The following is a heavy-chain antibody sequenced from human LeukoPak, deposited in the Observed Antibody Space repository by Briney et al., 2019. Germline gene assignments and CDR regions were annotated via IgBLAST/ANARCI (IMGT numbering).Heavy chain of an antibody. J-gene: IGHJ6*03. CDR2: ISGSGGNT. V-gene: IGHV3-23*01. Sequence: GGSLRLSCAASGFTFTSYAMNWVRQAPGKGLEWVSAISGSGGNTYYADSVKGRFTISRDNAKNSLYLQMNSLRAEDTAVYYCARQGRDYGVYYYMDVWGKGTTVTIYS. CDR3: ARQGRDYGVYYYMDV. CDR1: GFTFTSYA. D-gene: IGHD4-17*01.